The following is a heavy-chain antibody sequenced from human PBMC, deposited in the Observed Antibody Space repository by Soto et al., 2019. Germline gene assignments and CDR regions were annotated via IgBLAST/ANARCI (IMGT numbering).Heavy chain of an antibody. V-gene: IGHV5-51*01. CDR2: IYPGDSDT. CDR1: GYIFTSYR. Sequence: PGESLKISCNGSGYIFTSYRIGWVRQMPGKGLEWMGIIYPGDSDTRYSPSFQGQVTISADKSISTAYLQWSSLKASDTAMYYCARHPTTVTEWFDPWGQGTLVTVSS. D-gene: IGHD4-17*01. J-gene: IGHJ5*02. CDR3: ARHPTTVTEWFDP.